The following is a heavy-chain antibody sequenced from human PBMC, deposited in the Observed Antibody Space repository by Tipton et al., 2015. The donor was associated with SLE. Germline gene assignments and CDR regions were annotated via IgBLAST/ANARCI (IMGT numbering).Heavy chain of an antibody. Sequence: TLSLTCTVSGGSISSSSYYWGWIRQPPGKGLEWIGSIYYSGSTYYNPSLKSRVTISVDTSKNQFSLKLSSVTTADTVVYYCASPMAGYWGQGTLVTVSS. CDR1: GGSISSSSYY. J-gene: IGHJ4*02. V-gene: IGHV4-39*07. D-gene: IGHD5-24*01. CDR2: IYYSGST. CDR3: ASPMAGY.